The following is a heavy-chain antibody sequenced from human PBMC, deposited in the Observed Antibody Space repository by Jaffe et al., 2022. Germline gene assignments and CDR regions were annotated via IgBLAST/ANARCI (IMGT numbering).Heavy chain of an antibody. V-gene: IGHV3-30*02. CDR2: ISNDGSDK. J-gene: IGHJ4*02. D-gene: IGHD4-17*01. Sequence: QVHLVESGGGVVQVGRGSLRLSCAASGFTFSNYGIHWVRQAPGKGLEWVSFISNDGSDKYYADSVKGRFTISRDNSNNTVYLQMNYVRGEDTAVYFCAKGPGAKSVYGYFDYWGQGTLVTVSS. CDR3: AKGPGAKSVYGYFDY. CDR1: GFTFSNYG.